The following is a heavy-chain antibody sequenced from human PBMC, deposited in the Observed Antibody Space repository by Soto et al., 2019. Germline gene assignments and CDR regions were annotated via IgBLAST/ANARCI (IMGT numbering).Heavy chain of an antibody. J-gene: IGHJ6*02. CDR3: ARDEVVVVPAAPPYGMDV. CDR2: ISYDGSNI. Sequence: GGSLRLSCAASGFTFSSYAMHWVRQAPGKGLEWVVVISYDGSNIYYADSVKGRFTISRDNSKNTLYLQMNSLRAEDTAVYYCARDEVVVVPAAPPYGMDVWGQGTTVTVSS. CDR1: GFTFSSYA. D-gene: IGHD2-2*01. V-gene: IGHV3-30-3*01.